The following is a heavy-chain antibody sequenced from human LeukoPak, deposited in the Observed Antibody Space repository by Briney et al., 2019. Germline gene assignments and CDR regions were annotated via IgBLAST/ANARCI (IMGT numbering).Heavy chain of an antibody. CDR2: IYPDDSNT. CDR3: ARQSITIFGVPRGWFDP. J-gene: IGHJ5*02. Sequence: GESLKISCKGSGYSFISYWTGWVRQMPGKGLEWMGIIYPDDSNTKYSPSFQGLVTISADKSISTAYLQWSSLKASDTAMYYCARQSITIFGVPRGWFDPWGQGTLVTVSS. V-gene: IGHV5-51*01. D-gene: IGHD3-3*01. CDR1: GYSFISYW.